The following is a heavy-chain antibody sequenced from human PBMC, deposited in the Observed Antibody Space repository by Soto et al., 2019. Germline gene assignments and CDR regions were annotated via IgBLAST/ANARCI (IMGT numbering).Heavy chain of an antibody. V-gene: IGHV6-1*01. CDR2: TYYRSKWYN. J-gene: IGHJ4*02. Sequence: SQTLSLTCAISGDSVSSNTAAWNWIRQSPSRGLEWLGRTYYRSKWYNDYAVSVKSRIIINPDTSKNQVSLQLNSVTPEDTALFYCARQASVSSRYGGIDYWGQGTLVTVSS. CDR1: GDSVSSNTAA. D-gene: IGHD6-13*01. CDR3: ARQASVSSRYGGIDY.